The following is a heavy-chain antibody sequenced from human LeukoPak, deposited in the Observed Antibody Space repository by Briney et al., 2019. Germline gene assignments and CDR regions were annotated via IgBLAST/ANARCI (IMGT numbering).Heavy chain of an antibody. CDR3: ARDLLGQWPTVFDY. V-gene: IGHV3-7*01. CDR2: IKQDGSEK. Sequence: GSFRLSCAATGFTFSSYWMTWVRQAPGKGLEWVANIKQDGSEKYCVDSVKGRFTISRDNAKNSLYLQMDSLRAEDTAVYYCARDLLGQWPTVFDYWGQGTLVTVSS. D-gene: IGHD6-19*01. J-gene: IGHJ4*02. CDR1: GFTFSSYW.